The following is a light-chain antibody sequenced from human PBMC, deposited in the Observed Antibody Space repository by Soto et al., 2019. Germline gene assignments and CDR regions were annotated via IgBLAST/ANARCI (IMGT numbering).Light chain of an antibody. CDR2: DAS. V-gene: IGKV1-5*01. CDR1: QSISSW. J-gene: IGKJ2*01. Sequence: DIQMTQSPSTLSASVGDRVTITFRASQSISSWLAWYQQKPGKAPKLLIYDASSLERGVPSRFSGSGSGTEFTLTISSLQPDDFATYYCQEYNSYKTFGQGTKVDIK. CDR3: QEYNSYKT.